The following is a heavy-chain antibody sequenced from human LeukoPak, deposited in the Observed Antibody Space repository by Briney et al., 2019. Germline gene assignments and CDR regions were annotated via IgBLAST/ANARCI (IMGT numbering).Heavy chain of an antibody. CDR1: GGTFSSYA. CDR3: TSDVVTSSRCYYYYGMDV. CDR2: IIPIFGTA. Sequence: GASVKVSCKASGGTFSSYAISWVRQAPGQGLEWMGGIIPIFGTANYAQKFQGRVTITADKSTSTAYMELSSLCSEDTAVYYCTSDVVTSSRCYYYYGMDVWGKGTTVTVSS. J-gene: IGHJ6*04. D-gene: IGHD2-21*02. V-gene: IGHV1-69*06.